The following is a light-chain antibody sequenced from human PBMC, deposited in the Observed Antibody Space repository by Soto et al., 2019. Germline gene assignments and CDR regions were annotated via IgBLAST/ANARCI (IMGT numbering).Light chain of an antibody. J-gene: IGLJ1*01. Sequence: QSVLTQPASVSGSPGQSITISCTGTSGDVGGYYYVSWYQQLPGKAPKLMISEVSNRPSGVSNRFSGSKSGNTASLTISGLQAEDEADYYCSSYTAGGTIFGTRTKLTVL. CDR1: SGDVGGYYY. CDR3: SSYTAGGTI. CDR2: EVS. V-gene: IGLV2-14*01.